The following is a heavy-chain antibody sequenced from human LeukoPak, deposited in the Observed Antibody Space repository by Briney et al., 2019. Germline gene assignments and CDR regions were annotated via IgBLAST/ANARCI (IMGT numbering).Heavy chain of an antibody. V-gene: IGHV4-30-4*07. CDR3: ARAFLVGYSPEEYFFDY. J-gene: IGHJ4*02. CDR2: IYYSGST. CDR1: GGSISSGGYS. Sequence: PSETLSLTCAVSGGSISSGGYSWSWIRQPPGKGLEWIGYIYYSGSTYYNPSLKSRVTISVDTSKNQFSLKLSSVTAADTAVYYCARAFLVGYSPEEYFFDYWGQETLVTVSS. D-gene: IGHD2-15*01.